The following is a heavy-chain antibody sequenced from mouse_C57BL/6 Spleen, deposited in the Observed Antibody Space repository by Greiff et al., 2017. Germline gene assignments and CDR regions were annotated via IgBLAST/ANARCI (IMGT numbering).Heavy chain of an antibody. CDR3: ARGVLRLGGFAY. CDR2: ISYDGSN. Sequence: EVKLMESGPGLVKPSQSLSLTCSVTGYSITSGYSWNWIRQFPGNKLEWMGYISYDGSNNYNPSLKNRISITLDTSKNQFFLELNSVTTEDTATXYCARGVLRLGGFAYWGQGTLVTVSA. CDR1: GYSITSGYS. D-gene: IGHD1-1*01. V-gene: IGHV3-6*01. J-gene: IGHJ3*01.